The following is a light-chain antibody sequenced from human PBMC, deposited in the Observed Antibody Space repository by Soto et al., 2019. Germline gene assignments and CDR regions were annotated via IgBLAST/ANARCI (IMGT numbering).Light chain of an antibody. CDR3: QQLNSYPIT. Sequence: DIQLTQSPSFLSASVGDRVTITCRASQGINNYLGWYQQKPGQAPKLLIYAASTLQSGVPSRFSGSGSGTEFTLTISSLQPEDFATYYCQQLNSYPITFGPGTKVDI. CDR2: AAS. J-gene: IGKJ3*01. V-gene: IGKV1-9*01. CDR1: QGINNY.